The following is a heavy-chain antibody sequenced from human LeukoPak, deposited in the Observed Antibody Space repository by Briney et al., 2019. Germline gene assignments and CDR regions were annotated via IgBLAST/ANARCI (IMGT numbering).Heavy chain of an antibody. D-gene: IGHD5-12*01. J-gene: IGHJ4*02. Sequence: SETLSLTCTVSGGSINNYYWSWIRQPPGKGLEWIGYIDYSGGTNYNPSLKSRVTISVDTSKNQFSLKVRSVTAADTAVYHCARDSTWLRLDHWGQGTLVTVSS. CDR2: IDYSGGT. V-gene: IGHV4-59*01. CDR1: GGSINNYY. CDR3: ARDSTWLRLDH.